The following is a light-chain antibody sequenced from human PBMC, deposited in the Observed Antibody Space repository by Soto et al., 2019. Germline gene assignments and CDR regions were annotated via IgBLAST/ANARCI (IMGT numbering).Light chain of an antibody. V-gene: IGKV3-11*01. Sequence: DIVLTQSPATLSLSPGDRATPSCRASQSVGTSLAWYKQQPGQAPRLLIHDAAYRASGIPERFSGSGSGTAFSLSISSLEPDDFAVYYCQHRSSWPRSFGRGTKVEV. J-gene: IGKJ1*01. CDR1: QSVGTS. CDR2: DAA. CDR3: QHRSSWPRS.